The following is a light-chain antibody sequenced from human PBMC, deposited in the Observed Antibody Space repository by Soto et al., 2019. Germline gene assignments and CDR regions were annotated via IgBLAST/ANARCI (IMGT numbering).Light chain of an antibody. Sequence: QSVLTQPPSASGSPGQSVTIPCTGTSSDVGGYDHVSWYQQHPGKAPKLMIYEVTKRPAGVPDRFSGSKSGSTASLTISGLQAEDEADYYCCSHAGGSSWVFGGGTKLTVL. CDR1: SSDVGGYDH. CDR2: EVT. V-gene: IGLV2-8*01. CDR3: CSHAGGSSWV. J-gene: IGLJ3*02.